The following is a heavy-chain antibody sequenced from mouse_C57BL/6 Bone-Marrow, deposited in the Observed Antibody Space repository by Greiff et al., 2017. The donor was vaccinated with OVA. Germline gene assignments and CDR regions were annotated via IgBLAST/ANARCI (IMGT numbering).Heavy chain of an antibody. V-gene: IGHV1-80*01. Sequence: QVQLQQSGAELVKPGASVKISCKASGYAFSSYWMNWVKQRPGKGLEWIGQIYPGDGDTNYNGKFKGKATLTADKSSSTAYMQLSSLTSEDSAVYFCARAFYYYRTFDVWGTGTTGTVSS. D-gene: IGHD1-1*01. CDR2: IYPGDGDT. CDR1: GYAFSSYW. J-gene: IGHJ1*03. CDR3: ARAFYYYRTFDV.